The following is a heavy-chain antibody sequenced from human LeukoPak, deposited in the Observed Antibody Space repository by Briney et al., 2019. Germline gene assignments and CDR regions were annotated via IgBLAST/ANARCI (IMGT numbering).Heavy chain of an antibody. J-gene: IGHJ4*02. CDR1: GYTFTSYD. CDR3: ATGLYYYDSSGYRY. D-gene: IGHD3-22*01. V-gene: IGHV1-8*01. Sequence: ASVKVSCKASGYTFTSYDINWVRQASGQGLEWMGWMNPNSGNTGYAQKFQGRVTMTRNTSISTAYMELSSLRSEDTAVYYCATGLYYYDSSGYRYWGQGTLVTVSS. CDR2: MNPNSGNT.